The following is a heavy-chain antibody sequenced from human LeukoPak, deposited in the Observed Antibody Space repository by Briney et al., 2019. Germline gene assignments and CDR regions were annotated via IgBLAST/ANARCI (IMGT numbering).Heavy chain of an antibody. Sequence: GSGPTLVKPTQTLTLTCTFSGFSFTTSGVGVGWIRQPPGKALEWLALIYWDDDKRYNSSLKSRLTITKDTSKNQVVLTMTNMDPVDTATYYCAHKDVYNYDYWGQGTLVTVSS. D-gene: IGHD5-24*01. V-gene: IGHV2-5*02. CDR1: GFSFTTSGVG. J-gene: IGHJ4*02. CDR3: AHKDVYNYDY. CDR2: IYWDDDK.